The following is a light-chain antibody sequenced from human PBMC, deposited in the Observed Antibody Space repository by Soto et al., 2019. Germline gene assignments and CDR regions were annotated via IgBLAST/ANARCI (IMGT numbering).Light chain of an antibody. V-gene: IGLV2-14*01. Sequence: QSVLTQPASVSGSPGQSLTISCTGTSSDVGGYNYVSWYQRRPGKAPKLMIYDVSNRPSGVSNRFSGSKSGSTASLTISVLQTEDEADYYCCSYTSSFTAVFGRGTKVTVL. J-gene: IGLJ2*01. CDR3: CSYTSSFTAV. CDR2: DVS. CDR1: SSDVGGYNY.